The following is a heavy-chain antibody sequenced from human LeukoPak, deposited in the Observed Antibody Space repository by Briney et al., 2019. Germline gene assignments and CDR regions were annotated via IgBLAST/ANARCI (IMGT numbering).Heavy chain of an antibody. Sequence: EASVKVSCKASGYTFTSYDINWVRQATGQGLEWMGWMNPNSGNTGYAQKFQGRVTMTRNTSISTAYMELSNLRSEDTAVYYCARGRSEYYDFWSGYGPPYYYGMDVWGQGTTVTVSS. J-gene: IGHJ6*02. CDR3: ARGRSEYYDFWSGYGPPYYYGMDV. CDR2: MNPNSGNT. CDR1: GYTFTSYD. V-gene: IGHV1-8*01. D-gene: IGHD3-3*01.